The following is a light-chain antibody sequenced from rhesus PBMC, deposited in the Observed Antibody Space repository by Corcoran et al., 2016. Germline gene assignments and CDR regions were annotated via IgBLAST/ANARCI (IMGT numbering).Light chain of an antibody. CDR3: QQRNSYPLT. CDR1: QGISSY. V-gene: IGKV1-38*01. Sequence: DIQLTQSPSSLSASVGDRVTITCRASQGISSYLAWYQQKPGKAPKLLIYDAANLQRGVPSRFSGSGSVTDFTLTISSRQPEDFAVYYCQQRNSYPLTFGGGTKVEIK. CDR2: DAA. J-gene: IGKJ4*01.